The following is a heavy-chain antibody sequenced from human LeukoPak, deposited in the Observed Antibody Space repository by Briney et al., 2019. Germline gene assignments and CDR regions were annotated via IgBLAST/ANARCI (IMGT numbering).Heavy chain of an antibody. CDR3: ARDDGVDYHNWFDP. CDR2: IIPIFGTA. V-gene: IGHV1-69*13. CDR1: GGTFSSYA. D-gene: IGHD4-17*01. Sequence: ASVKVSCKASGGTFSSYAISWVRQAPGQGLEWMGGIIPIFGTANYAQKFQGRVTITADESTSTAYMELSSLRSEDTAVYYCARDDGVDYHNWFDPWGQGTLVTVSS. J-gene: IGHJ5*02.